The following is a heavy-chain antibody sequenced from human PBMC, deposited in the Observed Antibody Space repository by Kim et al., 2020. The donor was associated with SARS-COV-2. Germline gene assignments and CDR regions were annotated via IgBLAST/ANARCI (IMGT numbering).Heavy chain of an antibody. J-gene: IGHJ5*02. CDR3: ARKGQQLVSRWFGP. V-gene: IGHV4-34*01. Sequence: SETLSLTCAVYGGSFSGYYWSWIRQPPGKGLEWIGEINHSGSTNYNPSLKSRVTISVDTSKNQFSLKLSSVTAADTAVYYCARKGQQLVSRWFGPWGQGTLVTVPS. CDR2: INHSGST. D-gene: IGHD6-13*01. CDR1: GGSFSGYY.